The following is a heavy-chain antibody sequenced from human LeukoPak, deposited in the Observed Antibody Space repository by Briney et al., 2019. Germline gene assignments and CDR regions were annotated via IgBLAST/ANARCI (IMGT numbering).Heavy chain of an antibody. CDR1: GGSISSSSYY. J-gene: IGHJ4*02. D-gene: IGHD3-3*01. Sequence: PSETLSLTCTVSGGSISSSSYYWGWIRQPPGKGLEWIGSIYYSGSTYYNPSLKSRVTISVDTSKNQFSLKLSSVTAADTAVYYCARRPYYDFWSGYSCYYFDYWGQGTLVTVSS. CDR3: ARRPYYDFWSGYSCYYFDY. V-gene: IGHV4-39*01. CDR2: IYYSGST.